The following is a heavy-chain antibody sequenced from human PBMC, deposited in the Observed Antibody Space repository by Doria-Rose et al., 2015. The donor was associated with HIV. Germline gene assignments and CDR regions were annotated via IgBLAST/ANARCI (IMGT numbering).Heavy chain of an antibody. CDR3: ARIKSSRWYHKYYFDF. CDR2: IFADDDR. D-gene: IGHD6-13*01. V-gene: IGHV2-26*01. CDR1: GVSLSSPGMG. Sequence: QITLKESGPVLVKPTETLTLTCTVSGVSLSSPGMGVSWIRQPPGKALEWLANIFADDDRAYKSSRKSILTISRGTSKSQVVLTMTDMDPVDTATYYCARIKSSRWYHKYYFDFWGQGTLVIVSA. J-gene: IGHJ4*02.